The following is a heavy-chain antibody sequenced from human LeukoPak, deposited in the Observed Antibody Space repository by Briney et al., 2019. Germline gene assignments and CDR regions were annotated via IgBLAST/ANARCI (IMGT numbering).Heavy chain of an antibody. CDR3: ERGKSGRYFDY. CDR2: INHSGST. J-gene: IGHJ4*02. V-gene: IGHV4-34*01. Sequence: PSETLSLTCAVYGGSFSGYYWSWIRQPPGKGLEWIGEINHSGSTNYNPSLKSRVTISVDTSKNQFSLKLSSVTASDTAVYYCERGKSGRYFDYWGQGTLVTVSS. CDR1: GGSFSGYY. D-gene: IGHD3-10*01.